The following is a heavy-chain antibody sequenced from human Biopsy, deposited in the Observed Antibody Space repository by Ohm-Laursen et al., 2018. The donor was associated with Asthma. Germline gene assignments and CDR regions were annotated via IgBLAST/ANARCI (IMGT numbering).Heavy chain of an antibody. J-gene: IGHJ3*02. D-gene: IGHD5-18*01. CDR2: ISASGNST. CDR1: GFRFNSCA. CDR3: AKGMDTFDI. Sequence: SLRLSCAAFGFRFNSCAVSWVRQAPGKGPERVSTISASGNSTYCGDSVKGRFTISRDNSKNTLFLHMNSLRADDTAVYYCAKGMDTFDIWGQGTLVTVSS. V-gene: IGHV3-23*01.